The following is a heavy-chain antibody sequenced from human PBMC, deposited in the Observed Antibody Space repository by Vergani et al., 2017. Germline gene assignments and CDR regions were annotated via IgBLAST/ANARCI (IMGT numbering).Heavy chain of an antibody. Sequence: VQLVESGGGVVQPGRSLRLSCAASGFTFNQYGMHWVRQAPGKGLEWVSSISSSSSYIYYADSVKGRFTISRDNAKNSLYLQMNSLRAEDTAVYYCARAFIVGATNYYYYYMDVWGKXP. J-gene: IGHJ6*03. D-gene: IGHD1-26*01. V-gene: IGHV3-21*01. CDR1: GFTFNQYG. CDR2: ISSSSSYI. CDR3: ARAFIVGATNYYYYYMDV.